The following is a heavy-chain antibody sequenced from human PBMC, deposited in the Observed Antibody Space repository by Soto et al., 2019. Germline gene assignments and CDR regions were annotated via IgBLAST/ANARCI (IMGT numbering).Heavy chain of an antibody. CDR1: GFTFSSYA. CDR2: ISGSGGST. CDR3: AKGVVPATVTNWFDP. D-gene: IGHD2-2*01. J-gene: IGHJ5*02. V-gene: IGHV3-23*01. Sequence: GGSLRLSCAASGFTFSSYAMSWVRQAPGKGLEWVSAISGSGGSTYYADSVKGRFTISRDNSKNTLYLQMNSLRAEDTAVYYCAKGVVPATVTNWFDPWGQGTLVTVSS.